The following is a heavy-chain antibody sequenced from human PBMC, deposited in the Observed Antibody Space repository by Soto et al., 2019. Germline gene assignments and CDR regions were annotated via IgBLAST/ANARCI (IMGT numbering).Heavy chain of an antibody. CDR2: IIPIFGTA. CDR3: ASGRGYYYDSSGYRGHYYGMDV. D-gene: IGHD3-22*01. Sequence: SVKVCCKASGGTFSSYAISWVRHAPVQGLEWMGGIIPIFGTANYAQKFQGGVTINADESTSTAYMELSSMRPEDTAVYYCASGRGYYYDSSGYRGHYYGMDVWGQGTTVTVSS. J-gene: IGHJ6*02. CDR1: GGTFSSYA. V-gene: IGHV1-69*13.